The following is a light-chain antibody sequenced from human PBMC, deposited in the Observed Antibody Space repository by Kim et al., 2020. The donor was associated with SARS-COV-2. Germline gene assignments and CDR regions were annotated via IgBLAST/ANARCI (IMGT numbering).Light chain of an antibody. CDR3: QAWDSSTVV. J-gene: IGLJ2*01. Sequence: VYPGQTASITCSGDKLGDKYACWYQQKPGQAPVLVIYQDSKRPSGIPERFSGSNSGNTATLTISGTQAMDEADYYCQAWDSSTVVFGGGTQLTVL. CDR2: QDS. V-gene: IGLV3-1*01. CDR1: KLGDKY.